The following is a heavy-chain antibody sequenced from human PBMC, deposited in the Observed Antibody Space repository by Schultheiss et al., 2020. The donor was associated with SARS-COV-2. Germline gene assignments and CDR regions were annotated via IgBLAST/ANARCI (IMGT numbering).Heavy chain of an antibody. J-gene: IGHJ1*01. Sequence: GGSLRLSCAASGFTFSRYGMHWVRQAPGKGLEWVATITGRGDSTFYADSVKGRFTISRDNSKDTLAVQMSSLRTEDTALYYCAKHVIGYSASWYHLLSEHFQHWGQGTLVTVSS. CDR3: AKHVIGYSASWYHLLSEHFQH. D-gene: IGHD6-13*01. V-gene: IGHV3-23*01. CDR1: GFTFSRYG. CDR2: ITGRGDST.